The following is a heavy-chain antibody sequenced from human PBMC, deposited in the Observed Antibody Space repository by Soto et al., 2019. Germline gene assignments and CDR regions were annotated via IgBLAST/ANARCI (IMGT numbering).Heavy chain of an antibody. J-gene: IGHJ4*02. V-gene: IGHV3-23*01. Sequence: EVQLLESRGGLVQPGGSLRLSCAASGFTFSSYAMSWVRQAPGKGLEWVSAISGSGGSTYYADSVKGRFTISRDNSKNTLYLQMNSLRAEDTAVYYCANRPTGAAGVCYWGQGTLVTVSS. CDR2: ISGSGGST. D-gene: IGHD4-4*01. CDR3: ANRPTGAAGVCY. CDR1: GFTFSSYA.